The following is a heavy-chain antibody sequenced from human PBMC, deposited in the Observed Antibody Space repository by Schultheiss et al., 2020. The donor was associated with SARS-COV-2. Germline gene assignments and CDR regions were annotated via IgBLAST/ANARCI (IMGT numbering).Heavy chain of an antibody. CDR2: ISSSSNSI. D-gene: IGHD3-9*01. CDR3: AKDPYYDILTGYSY. Sequence: GGSLRLSCAASGFTFSTYSMNWVRQAPGKGLEWVSYISSSSNSIYYADSVKGRFTISRDNSKNTLYLQMNSLRAEDTAVYYCAKDPYYDILTGYSYWGQGTLFTVAS. CDR1: GFTFSTYS. V-gene: IGHV3-48*01. J-gene: IGHJ4*02.